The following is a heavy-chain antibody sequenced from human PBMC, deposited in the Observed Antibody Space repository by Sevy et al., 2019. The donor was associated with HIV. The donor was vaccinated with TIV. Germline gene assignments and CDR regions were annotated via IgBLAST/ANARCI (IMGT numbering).Heavy chain of an antibody. D-gene: IGHD1-26*01. CDR1: GFIFGDYT. V-gene: IGHV3-49*04. J-gene: IGHJ6*02. CDR3: TRVEGAADWGMDV. CDR2: IRGKRNGETK. Sequence: GGSLRLSCSPSGFIFGDYTVSWVRQAPGKGLEWIDFIRGKRNGETKEYAASVRGRFTISRDDSKSIAYLQMNSLKTEDTAVYYCTRVEGAADWGMDVWGQGTTVTVSS.